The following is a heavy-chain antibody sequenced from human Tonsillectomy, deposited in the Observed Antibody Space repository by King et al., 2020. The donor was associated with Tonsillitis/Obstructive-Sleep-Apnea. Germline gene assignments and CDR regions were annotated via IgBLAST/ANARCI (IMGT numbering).Heavy chain of an antibody. J-gene: IGHJ6*02. CDR2: ISYDGSSK. Sequence: VQLVESGGGVVQPGRSLRLSCAASGFAFSSFPIHWVRQAPGKGLEWVAVISYDGSSKYYVDSVKGRFTISRDNSKKTLYLQMNSLRAEDTAVYYCARDLRWFGESSTYGMDVWGQGTTVTVSS. CDR1: GFAFSSFP. V-gene: IGHV3-30*04. D-gene: IGHD3-10*01. CDR3: ARDLRWFGESSTYGMDV.